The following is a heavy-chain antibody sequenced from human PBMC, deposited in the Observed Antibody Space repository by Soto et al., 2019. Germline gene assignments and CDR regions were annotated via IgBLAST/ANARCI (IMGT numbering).Heavy chain of an antibody. V-gene: IGHV4-39*01. J-gene: IGHJ6*02. CDR1: GGSISSSSYY. D-gene: IGHD3-3*01. CDR3: AGYYGGYYDFWSGFPEYYYYGMDV. CDR2: IYYSGST. Sequence: PSETLSLTCTVSGGSISSSSYYWGWIRQPPGKGLEWIGSIYYSGSTYYNPSLKSRVTISVDTSKNQFSLKLSSVTAADTAVYYCAGYYGGYYDFWSGFPEYYYYGMDVWGQGTTVTVSS.